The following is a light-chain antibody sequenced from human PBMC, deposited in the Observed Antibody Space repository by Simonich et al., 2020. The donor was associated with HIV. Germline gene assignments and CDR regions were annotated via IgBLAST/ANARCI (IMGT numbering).Light chain of an antibody. Sequence: DIQMNQSPSTLSASVGDRITINCRASQSISSWLAWYQQKPGKAPKLLIYKASSLESGVPSRFSGSGSGTEFTLTISSLQPDDFATYYCQQYNSFSYTFGQGTKLEIK. V-gene: IGKV1-5*03. J-gene: IGKJ2*01. CDR3: QQYNSFSYT. CDR2: KAS. CDR1: QSISSW.